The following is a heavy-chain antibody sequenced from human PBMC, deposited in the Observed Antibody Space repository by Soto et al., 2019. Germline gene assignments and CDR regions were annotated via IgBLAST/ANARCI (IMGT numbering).Heavy chain of an antibody. CDR2: SIPILGIA. CDR1: GGTFSNYL. CDR3: ARGGTVTTGDNHYYYRMDV. J-gene: IGHJ6*02. Sequence: QVQLAQSGAEVKKPGSSVKVSCKASGGTFSNYLITWVRQAPGQGLEWMRRSIPILGIANSARKFQGRGTINADQSTSTANMKASSRRAEDTAEDYGARGGTVTTGDNHYYYRMDVWGLGTTVTVSS. D-gene: IGHD4-17*01. V-gene: IGHV1-69*02.